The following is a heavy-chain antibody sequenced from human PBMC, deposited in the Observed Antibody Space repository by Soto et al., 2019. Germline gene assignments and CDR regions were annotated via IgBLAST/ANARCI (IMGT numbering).Heavy chain of an antibody. D-gene: IGHD2-2*01. Sequence: ASVKVSCKASGGTFSSYAISWVRQAPGQGLEWMGGIIPIFGTANYAQKFQGRVTITADESTSTAYMELSSLRSEDTAVYYCARGLGYCSSTSCSQEAFDIWGQGTMVTVSS. CDR2: IIPIFGTA. CDR3: ARGLGYCSSTSCSQEAFDI. CDR1: GGTFSSYA. J-gene: IGHJ3*02. V-gene: IGHV1-69*13.